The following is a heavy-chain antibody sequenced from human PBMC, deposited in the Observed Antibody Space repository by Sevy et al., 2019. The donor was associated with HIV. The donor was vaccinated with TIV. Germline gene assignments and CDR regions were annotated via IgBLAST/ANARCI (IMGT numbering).Heavy chain of an antibody. CDR3: VGRRYSYTYSWSYYFDY. D-gene: IGHD5-18*01. J-gene: IGHJ4*02. Sequence: GGSLRLSCAASGLTFSDYYMSWIRQAPGKGLEWLSYISSSGTTLYSTDSVKGRFAISRDNAKNSLYLQMNSLRAEDTAVYFCVGRRYSYTYSWSYYFDYWGQGALVTVSS. CDR2: ISSSGTTL. CDR1: GLTFSDYY. V-gene: IGHV3-11*01.